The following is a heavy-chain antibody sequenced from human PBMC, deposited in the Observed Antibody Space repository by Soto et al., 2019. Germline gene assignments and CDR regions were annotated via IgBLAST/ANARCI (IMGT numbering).Heavy chain of an antibody. J-gene: IGHJ5*02. D-gene: IGHD6-6*01. V-gene: IGHV4-31*03. CDR1: GGSISSGGYY. Sequence: SETLSLTCSVSGGSISSGGYYWSWIRQHPGKGLEWIGYIYYSGSTYYNPSLKSRVTISVDTSKNQFSLNLSSVIAADTAVYYCARAGHSSSSEGANWFDPWGQGTLVTVSS. CDR3: ARAGHSSSSEGANWFDP. CDR2: IYYSGST.